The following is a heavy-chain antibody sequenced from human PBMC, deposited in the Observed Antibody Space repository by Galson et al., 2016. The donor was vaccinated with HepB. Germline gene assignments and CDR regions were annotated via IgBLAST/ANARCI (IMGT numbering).Heavy chain of an antibody. CDR1: GYTFTSYG. J-gene: IGHJ6*02. CDR3: ARGDLNYYYALDV. Sequence: SVKVSCKASGYTFTSYGISWVRQAPGQGLEWMGFINPNAGSTTFAQKFQDRVTMTRDTSTSTVFMELSSLRSEDTAVYFCARGDLNYYYALDVWGQGTTVTVSS. D-gene: IGHD3-3*01. CDR2: INPNAGST. V-gene: IGHV1-46*01.